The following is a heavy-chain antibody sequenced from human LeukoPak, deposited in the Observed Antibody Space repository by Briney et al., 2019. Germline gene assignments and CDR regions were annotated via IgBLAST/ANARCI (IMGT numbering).Heavy chain of an antibody. V-gene: IGHV4-59*01. J-gene: IGHJ4*02. CDR2: IHSRGTT. CDR1: GDSINKDY. CDR3: ARTLDSGSSDF. Sequence: PSETLSLTCTVSGDSINKDYWSWLRQPPGKGLEWIAYIHSRGTTNYNPSLKSRVTISIDKSRSQFSLRLNSVTAADTAVYYCARTLDSGSSDFWGQGTLVTVSS. D-gene: IGHD3-10*01.